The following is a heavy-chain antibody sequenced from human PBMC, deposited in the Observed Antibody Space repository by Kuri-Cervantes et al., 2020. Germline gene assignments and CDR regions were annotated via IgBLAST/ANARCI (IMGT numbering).Heavy chain of an antibody. CDR3: ARHGGWSGSTSYNWFDP. V-gene: IGHV4-34*01. Sequence: GSLRLSCAVYGGSFSDYYWNWIRQSPGKGLEWIGEVNHSGLTNYNPSLKSRVTISVDTSKNQFSLKLSSVTAADTAVYYCARHGGWSGSTSYNWFDPWGQGTLVTVSS. CDR1: GGSFSDYY. CDR2: VNHSGLT. D-gene: IGHD2-2*01. J-gene: IGHJ5*02.